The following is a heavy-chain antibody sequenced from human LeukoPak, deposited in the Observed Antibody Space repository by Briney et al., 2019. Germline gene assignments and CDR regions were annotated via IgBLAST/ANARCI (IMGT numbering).Heavy chain of an antibody. Sequence: SQSLSLTCTVSGGSISSGDYYWSWIRQPPGKGLEWIGYIYNSGSTYYNPSLKSRVTISVDTSKNQFSLKLSSVTAADTAVYYCARQHDYGDYWFDPWGQGTLVTVSS. V-gene: IGHV4-30-4*08. CDR3: ARQHDYGDYWFDP. CDR2: IYNSGST. CDR1: GGSISSGDYY. J-gene: IGHJ5*02. D-gene: IGHD4-17*01.